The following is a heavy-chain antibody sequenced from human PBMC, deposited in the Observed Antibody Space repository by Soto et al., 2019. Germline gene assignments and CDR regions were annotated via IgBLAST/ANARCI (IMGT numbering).Heavy chain of an antibody. CDR3: VRRVTAFDY. CDR2: IYWDGDE. Sequence: QISLKESGPPLVKPTQTLTLTCTFSGFSLTTSGVGVGWIRQPPGKAPEWLALIYWDGDERYRPSLNSRLTLTKDTSKNQVVLTMTNMDPVDTATYYCVRRVTAFDYWGQGLLVTVSS. J-gene: IGHJ4*02. V-gene: IGHV2-5*02. D-gene: IGHD2-21*02. CDR1: GFSLTTSGVG.